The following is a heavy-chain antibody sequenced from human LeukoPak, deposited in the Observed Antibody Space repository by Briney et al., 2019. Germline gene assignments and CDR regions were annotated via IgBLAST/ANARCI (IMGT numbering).Heavy chain of an antibody. J-gene: IGHJ5*02. Sequence: PSETLSLTCTVSGGSISSGDYYWSWLRQPPGTGLEWIGYIYYSGSTNYNPSLKSRVTISVDTSKNQFSLKLSSVTAADTAVYYCARYKGSNWFDPGGQGTLVTVSS. CDR1: GGSISSGDYY. D-gene: IGHD1-1*01. V-gene: IGHV4-30-4*08. CDR3: ARYKGSNWFDP. CDR2: IYYSGST.